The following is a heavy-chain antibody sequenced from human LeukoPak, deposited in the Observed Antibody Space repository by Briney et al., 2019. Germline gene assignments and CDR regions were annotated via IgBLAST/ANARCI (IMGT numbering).Heavy chain of an antibody. CDR2: INHSGST. J-gene: IGHJ4*02. D-gene: IGHD5-24*01. V-gene: IGHV4-34*01. CDR1: GGSFSGYY. CDR3: ARGPVGLGRGWLQSYYFDY. Sequence: SETLSLTCAVYGGSFSGYYWSWIRQPPGKGLEWIGEINHSGSTNYNPSLKSRVTISVDTSKNQFSLKLSSVTAADTAVYYCARGPVGLGRGWLQSYYFDYWGQGTLVTVSS.